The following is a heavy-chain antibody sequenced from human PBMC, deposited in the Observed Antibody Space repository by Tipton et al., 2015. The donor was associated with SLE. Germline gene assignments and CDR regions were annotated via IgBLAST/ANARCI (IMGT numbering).Heavy chain of an antibody. CDR2: INHSGST. J-gene: IGHJ3*02. CDR1: GYSISSGYY. CDR3: ARGPKGLIPI. V-gene: IGHV4-34*01. Sequence: AGLVKPSETLSLTCAVSGYSISSGYYWSWIRQPPGKGLEWIGEINHSGSTNYNPSLKSRVTISVDTSKNQFSLKLSSVTAADTAVYYCARGPKGLIPIWGQGTMVTVSS. D-gene: IGHD3/OR15-3a*01.